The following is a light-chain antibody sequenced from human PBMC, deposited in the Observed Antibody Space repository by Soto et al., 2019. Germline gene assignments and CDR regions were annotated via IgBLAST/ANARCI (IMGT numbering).Light chain of an antibody. J-gene: IGKJ1*01. CDR1: QTFNNY. V-gene: IGKV1-39*01. CDR3: QQSYSSSWP. CDR2: AAS. Sequence: DIEVSQNTSSLSASVGDTVTISCQASQTFNNYLNWYQHEPGKAPKLLIYAASSLQSGVPSRFSGSGSGTDFTLTISGLQPEDSATYYCQQSYSSSWPFGHRTKV.